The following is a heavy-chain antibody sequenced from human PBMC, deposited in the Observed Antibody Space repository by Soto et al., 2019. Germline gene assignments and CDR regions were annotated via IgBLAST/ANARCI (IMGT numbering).Heavy chain of an antibody. D-gene: IGHD3-10*01. CDR2: ITWNSGTI. CDR3: AKDHYGSEIYGMDV. J-gene: IGHJ6*02. V-gene: IGHV3-9*01. Sequence: GGSLRLSCAASGFTFDDYAMHWVRQTPGKGLEWVSGITWNSGTIGYADSVKGRFTISRDNGKNSLYLQMNSLRPEDTALYYCAKDHYGSEIYGMDVWGQGTTVTVSS. CDR1: GFTFDDYA.